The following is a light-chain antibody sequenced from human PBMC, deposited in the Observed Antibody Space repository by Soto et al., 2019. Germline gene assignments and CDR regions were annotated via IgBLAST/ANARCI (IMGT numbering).Light chain of an antibody. V-gene: IGKV1-5*01. CDR3: QQYNTYPWT. CDR1: QSISYW. CDR2: DAS. J-gene: IGKJ1*01. Sequence: DIQMTQSPSTLSASEGDRVTITCRASQSISYWLAWYQQKPGKAPDLLIYDASTLESGVPSRFSGRGSGTEFTLTISSLQPDDFATYYCQQYNTYPWTFGQGTKVDIK.